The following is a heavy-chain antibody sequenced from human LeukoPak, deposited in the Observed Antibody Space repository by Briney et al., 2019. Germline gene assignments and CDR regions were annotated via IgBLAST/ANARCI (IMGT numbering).Heavy chain of an antibody. J-gene: IGHJ5*02. CDR2: IYYSGST. CDR3: ARILFFTFGGVNNWFDP. Sequence: SETLSLTCTVSGGSISSYYWSWIRQPPGKGLEWIGYIYYSGSTNYNPSLKSRVTISVDTSKNQFSLKLSSVTAADTAVYYCARILFFTFGGVNNWFDPWGQGTLVIVSS. CDR1: GGSISSYY. V-gene: IGHV4-59*01. D-gene: IGHD3-16*01.